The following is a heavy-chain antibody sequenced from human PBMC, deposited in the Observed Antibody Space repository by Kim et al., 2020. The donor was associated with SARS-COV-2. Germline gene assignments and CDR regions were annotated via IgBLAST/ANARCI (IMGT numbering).Heavy chain of an antibody. CDR2: GKT. Sequence: GKTDCADAVRGRFTISRDNSKNALYVQMNGLRAEDTALYYCARQRGYDFDMWGQGTMVTVSS. D-gene: IGHD1-1*01. J-gene: IGHJ3*02. CDR3: ARQRGYDFDM. V-gene: IGHV3-23*01.